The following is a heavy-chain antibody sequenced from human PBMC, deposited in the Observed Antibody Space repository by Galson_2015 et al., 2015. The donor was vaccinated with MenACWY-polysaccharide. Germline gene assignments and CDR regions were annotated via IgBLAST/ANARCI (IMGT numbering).Heavy chain of an antibody. Sequence: ETLSLTCSVSGGSLTAYYWAWIRQPPGKGLEWIGCIYYSGSTKYSPSLNSRVTLSVDPSNNQFSLKLSSVTAAVTAVYYCARSPGGYSSGGQIDSWGQGSLVTVSS. CDR2: IYYSGST. CDR1: GGSLTAYY. J-gene: IGHJ4*02. D-gene: IGHD5-18*01. CDR3: ARSPGGYSSGGQIDS. V-gene: IGHV4-59*01.